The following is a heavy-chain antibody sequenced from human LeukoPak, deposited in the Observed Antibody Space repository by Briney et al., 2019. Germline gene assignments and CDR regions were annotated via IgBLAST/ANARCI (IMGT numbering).Heavy chain of an antibody. D-gene: IGHD5-18*01. V-gene: IGHV5-51*01. CDR3: ARHWERGYSYGDNWFDP. J-gene: IGHJ5*02. CDR1: GYSFTSYW. Sequence: GESLKISCKGSGYSFTSYWIGWVRQMPGKGLEWMGIIYPGDSDTRYSPSFQGQVTISADKSISTAYLQWSSLKASDTALYYRARHWERGYSYGDNWFDPWGQGTLVTVPS. CDR2: IYPGDSDT.